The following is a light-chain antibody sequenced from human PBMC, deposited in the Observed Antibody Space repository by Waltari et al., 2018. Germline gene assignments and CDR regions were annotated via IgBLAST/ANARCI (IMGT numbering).Light chain of an antibody. J-gene: IGKJ1*01. CDR1: QNIDSW. Sequence: DIQMTQTPSTLSASVGDRVTITCRASQNIDSWLAWYQQKPGKAPKRLIYRASSLESGVPSRFSGSGDGTEFTLTISGLQPDDFATDYCQQYKSYSTFGQGTKVDIK. CDR2: RAS. CDR3: QQYKSYST. V-gene: IGKV1-5*03.